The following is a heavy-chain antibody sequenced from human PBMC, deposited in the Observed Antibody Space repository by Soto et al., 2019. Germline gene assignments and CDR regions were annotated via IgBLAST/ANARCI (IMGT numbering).Heavy chain of an antibody. CDR1: GFTFSSYW. J-gene: IGHJ6*02. V-gene: IGHV3-74*01. CDR3: TRSGSSPYYYGMDV. Sequence: EVQLVESGGGLVQPGGSLRLSCAASGFTFSSYWMHWVRQAPGKGLVWVSRINSDGSNTNYEDSVKGRFTISRDNAKNTLYLQMNSLRAADTAVYYCTRSGSSPYYYGMDVWGQGTKVTVSS. CDR2: INSDGSNT. D-gene: IGHD6-6*01.